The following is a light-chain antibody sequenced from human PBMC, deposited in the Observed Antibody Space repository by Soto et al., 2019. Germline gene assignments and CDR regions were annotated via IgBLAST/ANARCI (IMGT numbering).Light chain of an antibody. CDR1: SSDIGGYNY. CDR3: SSYISTSTLV. J-gene: IGLJ1*01. Sequence: QSALTQPASVSGSPGQSLTISCTGTSSDIGGYNYVSWYQQHPGKAPKLMLYDVVTRPSGVSNRFSGSKSGNTASLTISGLQAEDEADYYCSSYISTSTLVFGTGTKLTVL. V-gene: IGLV2-14*01. CDR2: DVV.